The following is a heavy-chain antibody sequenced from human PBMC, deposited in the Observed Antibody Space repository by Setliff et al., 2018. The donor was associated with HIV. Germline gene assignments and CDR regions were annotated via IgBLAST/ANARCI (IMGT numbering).Heavy chain of an antibody. CDR2: IYYSGST. D-gene: IGHD6-19*01. J-gene: IGHJ5*02. V-gene: IGHV4-59*05. CDR1: GGSISSHY. Sequence: SETLSLTCTVSGGSISSHYWSWIRQPPGKGLEWIGSIYYSGSTYYNPSLKSRVTIPVDTSKNQFSLKLSSVTAADTAVYYCARHWRGSGWSNWFDPWGQGTLVTVSS. CDR3: ARHWRGSGWSNWFDP.